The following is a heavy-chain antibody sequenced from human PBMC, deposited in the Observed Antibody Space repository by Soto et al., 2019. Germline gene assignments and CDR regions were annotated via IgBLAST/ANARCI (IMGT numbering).Heavy chain of an antibody. Sequence: KPSETLSLTCAVYGGSFSGYYWSWIRQPPGKGLEWIGEINHSGSTNYNPSLKSRVTISVDTSKNQFSLKLSSVTAADTAVYYCAASSITMVRGAPGYWGQGTRVTVS. J-gene: IGHJ4*02. CDR3: AASSITMVRGAPGY. CDR2: INHSGST. V-gene: IGHV4-34*01. CDR1: GGSFSGYY. D-gene: IGHD3-10*01.